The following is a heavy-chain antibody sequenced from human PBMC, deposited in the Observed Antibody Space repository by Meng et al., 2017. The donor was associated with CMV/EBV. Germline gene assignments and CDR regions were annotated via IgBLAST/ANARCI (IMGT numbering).Heavy chain of an antibody. Sequence: ASVKVSCKASGYTFTGYYMHWVRQAPGQGLEWMGWINPNSGGTNYGQKFQGRVTMTRDTSISTAYMELSRLRSDDTAVYYCARGRGSSFSYYGMDVWGQGTTVTVSS. D-gene: IGHD6-6*01. V-gene: IGHV1-2*02. J-gene: IGHJ6*02. CDR2: INPNSGGT. CDR3: ARGRGSSFSYYGMDV. CDR1: GYTFTGYY.